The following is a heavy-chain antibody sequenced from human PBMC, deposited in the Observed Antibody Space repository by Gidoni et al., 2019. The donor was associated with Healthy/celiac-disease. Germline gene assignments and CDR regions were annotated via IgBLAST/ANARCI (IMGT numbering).Heavy chain of an antibody. D-gene: IGHD4-17*01. CDR1: RYTFPSYY. Sequence: QVQLVQSGAEVKKPGASVKVSCKASRYTFPSYYMHWVRQAPGQGLDGVGIINPSGGSTGYAQKVKGRVTMTRDTSTSTVYMELSSLRSEDTAVYYCARSHTATHGDYGYWGQGTLVTVSS. CDR2: INPSGGST. CDR3: ARSHTATHGDYGY. J-gene: IGHJ4*02. V-gene: IGHV1-46*03.